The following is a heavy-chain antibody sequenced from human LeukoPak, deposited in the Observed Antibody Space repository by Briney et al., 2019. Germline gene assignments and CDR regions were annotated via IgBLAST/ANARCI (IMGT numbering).Heavy chain of an antibody. V-gene: IGHV3-23*01. Sequence: PGGSLRLSCAASGFTFSSYSMNWVRQAPGKGLEWVSAISGSGGSTYYADSVKGRLTISRDNSKNTLYLQMNSLRAEDTAVYYCARKSRDGYKWGQGTLVTVSS. CDR3: ARKSRDGYK. CDR2: ISGSGGST. J-gene: IGHJ4*02. CDR1: GFTFSSYS. D-gene: IGHD5-24*01.